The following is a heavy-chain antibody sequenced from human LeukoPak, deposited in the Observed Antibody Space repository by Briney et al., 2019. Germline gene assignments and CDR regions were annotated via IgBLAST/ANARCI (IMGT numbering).Heavy chain of an antibody. CDR3: ARGLYCSSTSCYWAPDY. Sequence: SETLSLTCTVSGGSISSYYWSWIRQPPGKGLEWIGYIYYSGSTYYNPSLKSRVTISVDTSKNQFSLKLSSVTAADTAVYYCARGLYCSSTSCYWAPDYWGQGTLVTVSS. V-gene: IGHV4-59*12. J-gene: IGHJ4*02. CDR2: IYYSGST. D-gene: IGHD2-2*01. CDR1: GGSISSYY.